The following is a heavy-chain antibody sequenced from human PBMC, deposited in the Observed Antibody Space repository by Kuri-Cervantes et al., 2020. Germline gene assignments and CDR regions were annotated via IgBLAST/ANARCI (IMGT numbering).Heavy chain of an antibody. CDR3: AKDPDKLLWFRELLSGWFDP. CDR1: RFTFSSYA. V-gene: IGHV3-30*07. D-gene: IGHD3-10*01. J-gene: IGHJ5*02. Sequence: GESLKISCVASRFTFSSYAIYWVRQAPGKGLEWVAVISYDGSKTYYADSVKGRFSLSRDNSKNTLFLQMNSLRAEDTAVYYCAKDPDKLLWFRELLSGWFDPWGQGTLVTVSS. CDR2: ISYDGSKT.